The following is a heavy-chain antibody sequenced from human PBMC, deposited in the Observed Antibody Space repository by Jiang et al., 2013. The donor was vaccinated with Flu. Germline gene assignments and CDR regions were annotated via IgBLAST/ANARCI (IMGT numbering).Heavy chain of an antibody. J-gene: IGHJ4*02. Sequence: GAEVKKPGESLKISCKGSGYTFTNYWIGWVRQMPGKGLEWMGIVYPGDSDTRYIPSFQGQVTISVDKSINTAYLQWSSLKASDTAMYYCARHISYYDSSGYIDYWGQGTLVTVSS. D-gene: IGHD3-22*01. CDR2: VYPGDSDT. CDR3: ARHISYYDSSGYIDY. V-gene: IGHV5-51*01. CDR1: GYTFTNYW.